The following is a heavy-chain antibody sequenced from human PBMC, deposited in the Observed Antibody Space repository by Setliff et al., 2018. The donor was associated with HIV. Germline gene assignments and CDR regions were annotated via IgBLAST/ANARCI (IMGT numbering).Heavy chain of an antibody. J-gene: IGHJ6*04. CDR1: GFIFSDYS. D-gene: IGHD3-10*01. CDR3: ARDDGVVRGVIVDE. CDR2: ISSSSSST. Sequence: PGGSLRCSCTAAGFIFSDYSMNWVRQAPGKGLEWVSYISSSSSSTYYAASLKGRFTISRDNAKNSLYLQMNSLRAEDTAVYYCARDDGVVRGVIVDEWGKGTTVTVSS. V-gene: IGHV3-48*04.